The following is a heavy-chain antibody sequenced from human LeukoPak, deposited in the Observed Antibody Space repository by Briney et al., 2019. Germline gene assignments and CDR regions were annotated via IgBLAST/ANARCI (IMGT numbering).Heavy chain of an antibody. V-gene: IGHV4-30-4*07. CDR2: FFYTGNT. CDR3: ARGGGWLFSNDAFDF. D-gene: IGHD3-22*01. Sequence: PSQTLSLTCAVSGGSISSGSYSWSWIRQPPGKGLEWIGYFFYTGNTYYNPSLKSRVTISLDTSKNHFSLKLSSVTAADTAVYYCARGGGWLFSNDAFDFWGQGTMVTVSS. J-gene: IGHJ3*01. CDR1: GGSISSGSYS.